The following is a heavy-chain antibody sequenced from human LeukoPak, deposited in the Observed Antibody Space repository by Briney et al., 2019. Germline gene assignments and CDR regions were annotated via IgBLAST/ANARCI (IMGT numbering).Heavy chain of an antibody. J-gene: IGHJ5*02. Sequence: VASVKVSCKASGYIFTGYYMHWVRQAPGQGVEWMGWINPNSGGTNYAQKFQGRVTMTRDRSISTAYMELSRLRSDDTAVYYCARVRREYYYGSGSGNELNWFDPWGQGTLVTVSS. CDR2: INPNSGGT. CDR1: GYIFTGYY. V-gene: IGHV1-2*02. CDR3: ARVRREYYYGSGSGNELNWFDP. D-gene: IGHD3-10*01.